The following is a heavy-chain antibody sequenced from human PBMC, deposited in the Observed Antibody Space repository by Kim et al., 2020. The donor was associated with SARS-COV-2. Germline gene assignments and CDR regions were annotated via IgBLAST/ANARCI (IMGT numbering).Heavy chain of an antibody. J-gene: IGHJ4*02. Sequence: ADSVKGRFTGSRDNSKNTLYLQMNSLRAEDTAVYYCARATCRSTDCSIDFWGQGTLVTVSS. D-gene: IGHD2-2*01. V-gene: IGHV3-30*01. CDR3: ARATCRSTDCSIDF.